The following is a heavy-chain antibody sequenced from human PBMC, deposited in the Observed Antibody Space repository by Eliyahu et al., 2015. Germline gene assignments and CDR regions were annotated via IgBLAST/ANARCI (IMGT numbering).Heavy chain of an antibody. CDR2: IYYSGST. V-gene: IGHV4-39*01. D-gene: IGHD4-17*01. CDR3: ARGYDYGENWFDP. Sequence: QLQLQESGPGLVKPSETLSLTCTVSGGSISSSSYYWGWIRQPPGKGLEWIGSIYYSGSTYYNPSLKSRVTISVDTSKNQFSLKLSSVTAADTAVYYCARGYDYGENWFDPWGQGTLVTVSS. CDR1: GGSISSSSYY. J-gene: IGHJ5*02.